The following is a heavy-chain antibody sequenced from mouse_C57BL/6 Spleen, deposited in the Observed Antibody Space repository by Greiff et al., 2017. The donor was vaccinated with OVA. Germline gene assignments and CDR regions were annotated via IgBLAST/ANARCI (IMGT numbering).Heavy chain of an antibody. CDR2: IYPGSGST. CDR3: ARSDYYGSSHWYFDV. V-gene: IGHV1-55*01. Sequence: QVQLQQPGAELVKPGASVKMSCKASGYTFTSYWITWVKQRPGQGLEWIGDIYPGSGSTNYNEKFKSQATLTVDTSSSTAYMQLSSLTSEDSAVYYCARSDYYGSSHWYFDVWGTGTTVTVSS. J-gene: IGHJ1*03. D-gene: IGHD1-1*01. CDR1: GYTFTSYW.